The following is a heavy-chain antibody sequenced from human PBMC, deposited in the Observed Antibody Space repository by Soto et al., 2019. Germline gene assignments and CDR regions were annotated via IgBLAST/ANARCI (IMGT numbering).Heavy chain of an antibody. J-gene: IGHJ6*02. CDR2: INHSGST. D-gene: IGHD3-10*01. Sequence: SETLSLTCAVYGGSFSGYYWSWIRQPPGKGLEWIGEINHSGSTNYNPSLKSRVTISVDTSKNQFSLKLSSVTAADTAVYYCARVPVGGAVVRGVRGRKPSGNYGMDVWGQGTTVTVSS. CDR3: ARVPVGGAVVRGVRGRKPSGNYGMDV. V-gene: IGHV4-34*01. CDR1: GGSFSGYY.